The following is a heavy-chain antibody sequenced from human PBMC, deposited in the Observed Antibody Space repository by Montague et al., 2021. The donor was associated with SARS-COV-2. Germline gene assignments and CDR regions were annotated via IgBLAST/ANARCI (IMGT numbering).Heavy chain of an antibody. Sequence: RFSLSASGFTFSSYAMHWVRQAPGKGLEWVAVISYDGSNKYYADSVKGRFTTSRDNSKNTLYLQMNSLRAEDTAVYYCARDNYDYVWGSYRYIYWGQGTLVTVSS. J-gene: IGHJ4*02. CDR3: ARDNYDYVWGSYRYIY. V-gene: IGHV3-30*04. D-gene: IGHD3-16*02. CDR2: ISYDGSNK. CDR1: GFTFSSYA.